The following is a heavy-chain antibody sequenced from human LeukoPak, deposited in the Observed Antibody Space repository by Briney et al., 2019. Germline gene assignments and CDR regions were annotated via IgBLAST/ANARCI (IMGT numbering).Heavy chain of an antibody. V-gene: IGHV3-48*03. J-gene: IGHJ4*02. CDR1: GFSFSVYE. CDR2: ISSSGTTT. Sequence: QPGGSLRLSCAASGFSFSVYEMHWVRQAPGKGLEWISDISSSGTTTYYADSVKGRFTISRDNAKNSLYVQMNRLMGEDTAVYYGTTLXVAXXXXXXGXGTLVTVSS. CDR3: TTLXVAXXXXX.